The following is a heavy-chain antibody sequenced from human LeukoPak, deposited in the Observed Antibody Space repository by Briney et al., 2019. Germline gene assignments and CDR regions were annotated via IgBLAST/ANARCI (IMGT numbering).Heavy chain of an antibody. CDR2: IYSGGKT. D-gene: IGHD5-18*01. CDR3: ARDGGSRGYTYGQGAFDI. Sequence: GGSLRLSCAASGFNVSSNYMSWVRQAPGKGLEWVSVIYSGGKTFYPDSVNGRFTISRDISKNTLYLQMDSLRAEDTALYYCARDGGSRGYTYGQGAFDIWGQGTMVTVSS. V-gene: IGHV3-53*01. CDR1: GFNVSSNY. J-gene: IGHJ3*02.